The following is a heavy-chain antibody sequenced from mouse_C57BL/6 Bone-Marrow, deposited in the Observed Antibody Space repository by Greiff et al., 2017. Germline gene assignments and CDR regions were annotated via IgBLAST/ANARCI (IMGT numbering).Heavy chain of an antibody. CDR2: IYPGDGDT. CDR1: GYAFSSSW. V-gene: IGHV1-82*01. CDR3: ADSSGYVD. J-gene: IGHJ3*01. D-gene: IGHD3-2*02. Sequence: VQRVESGPELVKPGASVKISCKASGYAFSSSWMNWVKQRPGKGLEWIGRIYPGDGDTNYNGTFKGKATLTAAKSSSTAYMQLSSLTSEDSAVYFFADSSGYVDWGQGTLVTVSA.